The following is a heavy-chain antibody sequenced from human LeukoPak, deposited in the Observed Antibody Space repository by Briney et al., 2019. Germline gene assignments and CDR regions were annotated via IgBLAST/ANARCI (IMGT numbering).Heavy chain of an antibody. CDR1: GYTFTSYY. V-gene: IGHV1-46*01. CDR2: INPSGGST. J-gene: IGHJ4*02. D-gene: IGHD5-18*01. CDR3: ARDVQLQYYFDY. Sequence: ASVKVSCKASGYTFTSYYMHWVRQAPGQGLEWMGIINPSGGSTSYAQKFQGRVTMTRDMSTSTVYMELSSLRSEDTAVHYCARDVQLQYYFDYWGQGTLVTVSS.